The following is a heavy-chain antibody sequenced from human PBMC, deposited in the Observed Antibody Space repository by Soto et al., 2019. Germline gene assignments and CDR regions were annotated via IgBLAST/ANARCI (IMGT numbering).Heavy chain of an antibody. D-gene: IGHD3-9*01. Sequence: ASVKVSCKASGYTFTSYAMHWGRQAPGQRLEWMGWINAGNGNTKYSQKFQGRVTITRDTSASTAYMKLSSLRSEDTAVYYCARARPYYDILTGYPLDYWGQGTLVTVSS. V-gene: IGHV1-3*01. CDR3: ARARPYYDILTGYPLDY. CDR2: INAGNGNT. J-gene: IGHJ4*02. CDR1: GYTFTSYA.